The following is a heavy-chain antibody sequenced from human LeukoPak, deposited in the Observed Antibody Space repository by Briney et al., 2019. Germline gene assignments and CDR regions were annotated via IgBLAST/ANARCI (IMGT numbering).Heavy chain of an antibody. D-gene: IGHD3-3*01. Sequence: SETLSLTCSVSGGPINFYRSWIRQSPGKGLEWIGCIYPNGSTSYNSSLKSRVTISLDTSKKQVSLMLNSVTAADTAVYYCARDVRRALRFNNFYPYFGMDVWGEGTTVIVST. CDR3: ARDVRRALRFNNFYPYFGMDV. J-gene: IGHJ6*04. CDR2: IYPNGST. V-gene: IGHV4-59*01. CDR1: GGPINFY.